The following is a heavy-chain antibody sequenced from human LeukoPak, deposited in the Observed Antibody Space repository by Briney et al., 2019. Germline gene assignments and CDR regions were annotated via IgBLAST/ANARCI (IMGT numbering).Heavy chain of an antibody. CDR3: AELGITMIGGV. CDR2: ITTSSNTM. CDR1: GFPFRNYN. J-gene: IGHJ6*04. D-gene: IGHD3-10*02. V-gene: IGHV3-48*04. Sequence: WGSPRLSCVSSGFPFRNYNMIWGRQAPGKGVEGISYITTSSNTMYYADSVKGRFTISRDNAKNSLYLQMNSRRAEDTAVYYCAELGITMIGGVWGKGTTVTISS.